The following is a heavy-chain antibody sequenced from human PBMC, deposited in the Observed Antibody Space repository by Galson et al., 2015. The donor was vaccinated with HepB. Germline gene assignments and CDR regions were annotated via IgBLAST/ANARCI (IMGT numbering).Heavy chain of an antibody. CDR3: AKDYLPYYDRWGSYSDLYYFDS. Sequence: LRLSCAASGFTFNYHAMNWVRQAPGKGLEWVASISGSGSSTYYADSVKGRFTISRDNSLDTVDLQMDSLRVDDTAVYYCAKDYLPYYDRWGSYSDLYYFDSWGQGTLVTVSS. J-gene: IGHJ4*02. D-gene: IGHD3-22*01. CDR2: ISGSGSST. CDR1: GFTFNYHA. V-gene: IGHV3-23*01.